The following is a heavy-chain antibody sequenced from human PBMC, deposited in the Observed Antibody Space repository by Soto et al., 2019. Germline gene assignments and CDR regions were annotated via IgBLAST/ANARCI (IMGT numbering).Heavy chain of an antibody. CDR1: GGSIGTYY. D-gene: IGHD4-17*01. CDR2: IYYRGNT. CDR3: ARDYGDYGRGYNWFDP. J-gene: IGHJ5*02. Sequence: SETLSLTCTVSGGSIGTYYWSWIRQPPGKGLEWIGYIYYRGNTDYNPSLKSRVTISLDTPKNQFSLKLSSVTAADTAVYYCARDYGDYGRGYNWFDPWGQGTLVTVSS. V-gene: IGHV4-59*01.